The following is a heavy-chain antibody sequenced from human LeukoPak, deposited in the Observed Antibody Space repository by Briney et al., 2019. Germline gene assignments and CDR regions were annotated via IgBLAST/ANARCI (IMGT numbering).Heavy chain of an antibody. D-gene: IGHD1-26*01. J-gene: IGHJ4*02. CDR3: AKCRVGAANFDY. CDR1: GFTFSSYA. Sequence: LPGGSLRLSCAASGFTFSSYAMSWVRQAPGKGLEWVSAISGSGANTYYADSVKGRFTISRDNSKNTLYLQMNNLRAEDTAVYYCAKCRVGAANFDYWGQGTLVTVSS. CDR2: ISGSGANT. V-gene: IGHV3-23*01.